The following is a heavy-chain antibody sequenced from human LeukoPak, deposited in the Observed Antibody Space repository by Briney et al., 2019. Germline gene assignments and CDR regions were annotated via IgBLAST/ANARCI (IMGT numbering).Heavy chain of an antibody. CDR3: ARDRTDYGAFDI. J-gene: IGHJ3*02. CDR1: GSTFSDYY. Sequence: GGSLRLSCAASGSTFSDYYMNWIRQAPGKGLEWVSYISHTSSYTNYADSVKGRFTISRDNAKNSLYLQMNSLRAEDTALYYCARDRTDYGAFDIWGQGTMVTVSS. V-gene: IGHV3-11*06. D-gene: IGHD4-17*01. CDR2: ISHTSSYT.